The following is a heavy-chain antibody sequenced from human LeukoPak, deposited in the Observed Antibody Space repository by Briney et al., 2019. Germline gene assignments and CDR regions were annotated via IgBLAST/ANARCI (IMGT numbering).Heavy chain of an antibody. CDR2: ISYDGTNK. V-gene: IGHV3-30*04. D-gene: IGHD3-22*01. CDR1: GFTFSSYA. J-gene: IGHJ6*03. Sequence: GGSLRLSCAASGFTFSSYAMHWVRQAPGKGLEWVTIISYDGTNKYYADSVMGRFTISRDNSKNTLYLQMNSLRPEDTAVYYCARNEDYDSSGHYPYYIYYYMDVWGKGTTVSVSS. CDR3: ARNEDYDSSGHYPYYIYYYMDV.